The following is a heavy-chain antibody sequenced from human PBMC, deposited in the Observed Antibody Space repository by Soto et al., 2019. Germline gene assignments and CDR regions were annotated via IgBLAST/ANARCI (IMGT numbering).Heavy chain of an antibody. CDR2: MSANSGNT. CDR3: ARGAMDFWSGYYSADHFDY. J-gene: IGHJ4*02. V-gene: IGHV1-8*01. D-gene: IGHD3-3*01. Sequence: ASVKVSCKASGYTFTSYDINWVRQATGQGLEWMGWMSANSGNTDYAQKLQGRVTMTTDTSISTAYMELRSLRSDDTAVYYCARGAMDFWSGYYSADHFDYWGQGTLVTVSS. CDR1: GYTFTSYD.